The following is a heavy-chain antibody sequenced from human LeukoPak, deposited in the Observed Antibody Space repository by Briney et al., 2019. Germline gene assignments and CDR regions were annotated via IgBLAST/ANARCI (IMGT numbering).Heavy chain of an antibody. CDR2: ISTDGRTT. CDR3: AELGITMIGGV. V-gene: IGHV3-74*01. J-gene: IGHJ6*04. CDR1: GFSFSNYW. D-gene: IGHD3-10*02. Sequence: PGGSLRLSCAASGFSFSNYWMHWVRQAPGKGLVWVSRISTDGRTTSHADSVEGRFTIYRDNAKNKVSLQMNSLRAEDTAVYYCAELGITMIGGVWGKGTTVTISS.